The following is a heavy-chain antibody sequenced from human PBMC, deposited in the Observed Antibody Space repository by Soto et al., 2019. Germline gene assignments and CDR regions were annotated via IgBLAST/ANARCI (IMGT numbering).Heavy chain of an antibody. J-gene: IGHJ4*02. Sequence: EVQLVESGGGLVQPGGSLRLSCAASGFTVSSNYMSWVRQAPGKGLEWVSVIYSGGSIYYADSVKGRFTISRDNSKNTLYLQRNSLRAEDTAVYYCARGGSYGGNSEGEIDYWGQGTLVTVSS. CDR1: GFTVSSNY. CDR3: ARGGSYGGNSEGEIDY. V-gene: IGHV3-66*01. D-gene: IGHD4-17*01. CDR2: IYSGGSI.